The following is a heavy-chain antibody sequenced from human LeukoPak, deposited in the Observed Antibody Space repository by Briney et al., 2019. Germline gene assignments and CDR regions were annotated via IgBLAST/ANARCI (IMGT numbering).Heavy chain of an antibody. V-gene: IGHV5-51*01. CDR3: ARRDYYDSSGYYPFDY. J-gene: IGHJ4*02. CDR1: GYSFTSYW. CDR2: IYPGDSDT. Sequence: GESLQISCKGSGYSFTSYWIGWVRQLPGKGLEWMGIIYPGDSDTTYSPSFQGQVIISADKSISTAYLQWSSLKASDTAMYYCARRDYYDSSGYYPFDYWGQGTLVTVSS. D-gene: IGHD3-22*01.